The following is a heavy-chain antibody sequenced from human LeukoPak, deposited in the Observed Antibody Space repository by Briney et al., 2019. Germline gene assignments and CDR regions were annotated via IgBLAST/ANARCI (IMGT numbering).Heavy chain of an antibody. D-gene: IGHD2-2*01. CDR2: INSDGSWT. J-gene: IGHJ4*02. CDR3: VSFYETY. V-gene: IGHV3-74*01. CDR1: GNSF. Sequence: GGSLRLSCAASGNSFMHWVRQAPGKGLVWVSHINSDGSWTSYADSVKGRFTISKDNAKNTVYLQMNNLRAEDTAVYYCVSFYETYWGRGTLVTVSS.